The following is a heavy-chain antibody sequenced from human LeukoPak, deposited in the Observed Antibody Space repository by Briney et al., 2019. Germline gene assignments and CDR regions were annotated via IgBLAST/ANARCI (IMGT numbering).Heavy chain of an antibody. CDR3: AKSRGSGTYYTGNDY. Sequence: GGSLRLFCAPSVLTFSNYAISWARHAPGEGLECVSAISSSGDNTYYAESVKGRFTISRDNSKSTLYLQMNSLAAEDTAVYYCAKSRGSGTYYTGNDYWGQGTLVTVSS. CDR2: ISSSGDNT. J-gene: IGHJ4*02. CDR1: VLTFSNYA. V-gene: IGHV3-23*01. D-gene: IGHD3-10*01.